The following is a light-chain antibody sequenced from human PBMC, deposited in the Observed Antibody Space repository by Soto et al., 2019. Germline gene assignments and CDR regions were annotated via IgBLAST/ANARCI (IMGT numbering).Light chain of an antibody. V-gene: IGKV3-20*01. Sequence: EIVLTQSPGTLSLSPGERATLSCRASQSVSSSYLAWYQQKPGQAPRLLIYGASSRATGIPDRFNGSGSGTDFTLTISRLEPEDFAVYYCQQYGSSRSFGQGTKLEIK. CDR2: GAS. CDR1: QSVSSSY. CDR3: QQYGSSRS. J-gene: IGKJ2*03.